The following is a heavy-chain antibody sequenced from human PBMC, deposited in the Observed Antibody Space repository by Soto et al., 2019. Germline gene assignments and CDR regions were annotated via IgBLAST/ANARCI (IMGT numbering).Heavy chain of an antibody. Sequence: GGSLSLSCAASGFTFDDYGMSWVRQAPGKELEWVSGINWNGGSTGYAESVKGRITISRDNAKNSLYLQMNSLRAEDTALYYCARDRWGCCSSTSCPTSPGYYYYGMDVWGQGTTVTVSS. CDR1: GFTFDDYG. CDR3: ARDRWGCCSSTSCPTSPGYYYYGMDV. CDR2: INWNGGST. D-gene: IGHD2-2*01. V-gene: IGHV3-20*04. J-gene: IGHJ6*02.